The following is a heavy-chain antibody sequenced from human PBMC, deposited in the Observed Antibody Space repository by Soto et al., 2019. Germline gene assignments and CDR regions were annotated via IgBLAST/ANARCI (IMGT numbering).Heavy chain of an antibody. J-gene: IGHJ6*02. CDR3: ARDPTAYYYDSSGYSDYYYGMDV. CDR2: ISAYNGNT. CDR1: GYTFTSYG. V-gene: IGHV1-18*01. D-gene: IGHD3-22*01. Sequence: QVQLVQSGAEVKKPGASVKVSCKASGYTFTSYGISWVRQAPGQWLEWMGWISAYNGNTNYAQKLLGRVTMTTDTSTSTAYMELRSLRSDDTAVYYCARDPTAYYYDSSGYSDYYYGMDVWGQGTTVTVSS.